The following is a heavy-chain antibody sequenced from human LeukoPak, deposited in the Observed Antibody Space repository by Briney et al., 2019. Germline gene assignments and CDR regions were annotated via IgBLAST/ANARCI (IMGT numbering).Heavy chain of an antibody. CDR2: ISYDGSNK. CDR3: ARVERPGYGMDV. V-gene: IGHV3-30-3*01. Sequence: GGSLRLSCAASGFTFSSYAMHWVRQAPGKGLEWVAVISYDGSNKYYADSVKGRFTISRDNSKNTLYLQMNSLRAEDTAVYYCARVERPGYGMDVWGQGTTVTVSS. CDR1: GFTFSSYA. J-gene: IGHJ6*02. D-gene: IGHD1-1*01.